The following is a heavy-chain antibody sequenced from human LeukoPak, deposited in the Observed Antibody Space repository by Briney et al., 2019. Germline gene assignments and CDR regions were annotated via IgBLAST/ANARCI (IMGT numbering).Heavy chain of an antibody. J-gene: IGHJ4*02. CDR1: GFTFSSYA. CDR2: ISGSGGST. CDR3: ARERGYCSGGSCWRSYYFDY. Sequence: GGSLRLSCAASGFTFSSYAMSWVRQAPGKGLEWVSAISGSGGSTYYADSVKGRFTISRDNSKNTLYLQMNSLRAEDTAVYYCARERGYCSGGSCWRSYYFDYWGQGTLVTVSS. D-gene: IGHD2-15*01. V-gene: IGHV3-23*01.